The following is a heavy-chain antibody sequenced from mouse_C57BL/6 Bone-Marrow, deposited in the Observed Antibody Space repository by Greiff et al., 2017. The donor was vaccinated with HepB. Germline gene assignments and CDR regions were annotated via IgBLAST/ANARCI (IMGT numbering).Heavy chain of an antibody. CDR1: GYTFTSYW. V-gene: IGHV1-72*01. D-gene: IGHD1-1*01. CDR2: IDPNSGGT. Sequence: QVQLKHPGAELVKPGASVKLSCKASGYTFTSYWMHWVKQRPGRGLEWIGRIDPNSGGTKYNEKFKSKATLTVDKPSSTAYMQLSSLTSEDSAVYYCASWDYGRVDYWGQGTTLTVSS. J-gene: IGHJ2*01. CDR3: ASWDYGRVDY.